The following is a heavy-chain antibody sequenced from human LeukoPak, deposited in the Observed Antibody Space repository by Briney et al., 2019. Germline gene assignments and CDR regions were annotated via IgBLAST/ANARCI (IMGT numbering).Heavy chain of an antibody. CDR2: INPNSGGT. V-gene: IGHV1-2*02. Sequence: GASVKVSCKASGYTFTGYFMHWVRQAPGQGLEWMGWINPNSGGTNYAQKFQGRVTMTRDTSISTAYMELSRLISDDTAVYYCARSRYGSRSYCFGYWGQGTLVTVSS. D-gene: IGHD3-10*01. CDR3: ARSRYGSRSYCFGY. J-gene: IGHJ4*02. CDR1: GYTFTGYF.